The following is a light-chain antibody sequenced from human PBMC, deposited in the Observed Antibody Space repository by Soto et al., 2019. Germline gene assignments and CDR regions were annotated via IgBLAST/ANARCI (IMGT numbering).Light chain of an antibody. V-gene: IGLV1-44*01. CDR2: SNN. J-gene: IGLJ2*01. CDR1: SSNIGSNT. CDR3: AAWDDSLNRDVV. Sequence: QSVLTQPPSASGTPGQRVTISCSGSSSNIGSNTVNWYQQLPGTAPKLLIYSNNQRPSGVPDRFSGSKSGTSASLAISGLQSEDEADYYCAAWDDSLNRDVVFGGGTKLTAL.